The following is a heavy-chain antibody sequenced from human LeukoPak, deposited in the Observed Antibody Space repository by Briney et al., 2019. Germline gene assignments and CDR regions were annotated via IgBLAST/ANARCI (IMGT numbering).Heavy chain of an antibody. D-gene: IGHD3-10*01. CDR3: ARETYYYGSGSKPTSYFDY. J-gene: IGHJ4*02. Sequence: ASVQVSCKASGYAFTGYYMHWVRQAPGQGLEWMGWINPNSGCTNYAQKFQGRVTMTRDTSISTAYMELSRLRSDDTAVYYCARETYYYGSGSKPTSYFDYWGQGTLVTVSS. V-gene: IGHV1-2*02. CDR1: GYAFTGYY. CDR2: INPNSGCT.